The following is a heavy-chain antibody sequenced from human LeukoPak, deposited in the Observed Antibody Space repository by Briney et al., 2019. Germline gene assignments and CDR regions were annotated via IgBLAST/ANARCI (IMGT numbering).Heavy chain of an antibody. V-gene: IGHV3-30*02. CDR2: IRYDGSNK. Sequence: GGSLRLSCAASGFTVSSNYMSWVRQAPGKGLEWVAFIRYDGSNKYYADSVKGRFTISRDNSKNTLYLQMNSLRAGDTAVYYCASYSGSYPDYFDYWGQGTLVTVSS. CDR3: ASYSGSYPDYFDY. CDR1: GFTVSSNY. D-gene: IGHD1-26*01. J-gene: IGHJ4*02.